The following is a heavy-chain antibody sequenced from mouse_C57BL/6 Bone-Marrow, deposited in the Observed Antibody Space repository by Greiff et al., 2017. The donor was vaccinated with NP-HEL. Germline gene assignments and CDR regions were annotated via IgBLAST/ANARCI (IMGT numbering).Heavy chain of an antibody. CDR2: IDPENGDT. Sequence: EVQLQQSGAELVRPGASVKLSCTASGFNIKDDYMHRVKQRPEQGLEWIGWIDPENGDTEYASKFQGKATITADTSSNTAYLQLSSLTSEDTAVYYCTTLYYGNYVGFAYWGQGTLVTVSA. D-gene: IGHD2-1*01. V-gene: IGHV14-4*01. J-gene: IGHJ3*01. CDR1: GFNIKDDY. CDR3: TTLYYGNYVGFAY.